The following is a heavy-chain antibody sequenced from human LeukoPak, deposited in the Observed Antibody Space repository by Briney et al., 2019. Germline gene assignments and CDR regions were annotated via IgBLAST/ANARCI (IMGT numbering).Heavy chain of an antibody. CDR1: GGSISTYY. Sequence: SETLSLTCTVSGGSISTYYWSWIRQLPGKGLEWIGYIYYSGSINYNPSLKSRVTISVDTSKNQFSLKLSSVTAADTAVYYCAKDSSTWGNLAGHFDSWGQGTLVTVSS. V-gene: IGHV4-59*12. J-gene: IGHJ4*02. CDR2: IYYSGSI. CDR3: AKDSSTWGNLAGHFDS. D-gene: IGHD6-13*01.